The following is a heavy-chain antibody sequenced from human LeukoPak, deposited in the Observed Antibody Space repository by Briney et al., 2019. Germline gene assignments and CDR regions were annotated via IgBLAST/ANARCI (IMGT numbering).Heavy chain of an antibody. Sequence: TLSLTCTVSGGSISSGSYYWSWIRQPAGKGLEWIGRIYTSGSTNYNPSLESRVTISVDTSKNQFSLKLSSVTAADTAVYYCATIAAAATAHFDYWGQGTLVTVSS. CDR1: GGSISSGSYY. V-gene: IGHV4-61*02. D-gene: IGHD6-13*01. CDR3: ATIAAAATAHFDY. CDR2: IYTSGST. J-gene: IGHJ4*02.